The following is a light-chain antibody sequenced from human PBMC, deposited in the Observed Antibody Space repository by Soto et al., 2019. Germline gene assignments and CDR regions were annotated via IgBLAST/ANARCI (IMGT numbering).Light chain of an antibody. J-gene: IGLJ1*01. CDR2: LNSDGSH. Sequence: QLVLTQSPSASASLGASVKLTCTLSSGHSNYAIAWHQQRPERGPRYLMKLNSDGSHSKGDGIPDRFSGSSSGAERYLTISSLQSEDEADYYCQTWGTGIRVFGTGTKVTVL. CDR3: QTWGTGIRV. CDR1: SGHSNYA. V-gene: IGLV4-69*01.